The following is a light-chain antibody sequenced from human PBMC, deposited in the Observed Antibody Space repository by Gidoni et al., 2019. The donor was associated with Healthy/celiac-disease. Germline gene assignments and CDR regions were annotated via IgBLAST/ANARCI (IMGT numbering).Light chain of an antibody. CDR2: GAS. Sequence: EIVMTQSPATLSVSPGERVTLSCRASQSVGSNLAWYQKKPGQAPRLLIDGASTRATGIPARFSGSGSGTEFTLTISSLQSEAFAVYYCQQYTDWPRTCGQGTKVEIK. V-gene: IGKV3-15*01. CDR1: QSVGSN. CDR3: QQYTDWPRT. J-gene: IGKJ1*01.